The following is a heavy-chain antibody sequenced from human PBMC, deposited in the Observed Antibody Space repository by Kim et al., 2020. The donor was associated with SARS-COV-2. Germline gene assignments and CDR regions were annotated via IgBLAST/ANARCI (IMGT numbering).Heavy chain of an antibody. CDR3: ARGGEPLLWLGESRQDFDY. CDR1: GYTFTSYD. D-gene: IGHD3-10*01. CDR2: MNPNSGNT. Sequence: ASVKVSCKASGYTFTSYDINWVRQATGQGLEWMGWMNPNSGNTGYAQKFQGRVTMTRNTSISTAYMELSSLRSEDTAVYYCARGGEPLLWLGESRQDFDYWGQGTLVTVSS. V-gene: IGHV1-8*01. J-gene: IGHJ4*02.